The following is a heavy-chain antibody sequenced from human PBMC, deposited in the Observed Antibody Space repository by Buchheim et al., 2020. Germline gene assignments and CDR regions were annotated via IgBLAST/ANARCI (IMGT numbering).Heavy chain of an antibody. CDR3: ASYVVVPAAGWFDP. CDR1: GGSISSGGYS. J-gene: IGHJ5*02. CDR2: IYHSGST. D-gene: IGHD2-2*01. Sequence: QLQLQESGSGLVKPSQTLSLTCAVSGGSISSGGYSWSWIRQPPGKGLEWIGYIYHSGSTYYNPSIKSRVTISVDKSKNQFSLKLSSVTAADTAVYYCASYVVVPAAGWFDPWGQGTL. V-gene: IGHV4-30-2*01.